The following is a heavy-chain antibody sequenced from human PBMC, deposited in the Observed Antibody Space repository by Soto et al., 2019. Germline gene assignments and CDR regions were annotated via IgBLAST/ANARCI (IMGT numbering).Heavy chain of an antibody. J-gene: IGHJ6*02. Sequence: PGESLKISYHDSGYSFASYWISWVRQMPGKDLEWMGIIYPGDSDTRYSPSFQGQVTIPAGKSLRTAYLQWTSLKASDTALYYCARTRSFTLGFYYDGMDVWGQGTTVTVSS. CDR2: IYPGDSDT. V-gene: IGHV5-51*01. D-gene: IGHD6-6*01. CDR1: GYSFASYW. CDR3: ARTRSFTLGFYYDGMDV.